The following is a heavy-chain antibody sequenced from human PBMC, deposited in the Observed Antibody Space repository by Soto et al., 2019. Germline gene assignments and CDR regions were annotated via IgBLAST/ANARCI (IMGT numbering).Heavy chain of an antibody. CDR2: ISAYSGIT. J-gene: IGHJ4*02. CDR1: GYTSSSYP. D-gene: IGHD5-12*01. V-gene: IGHV1-18*01. CDR3: ARDARDSGYYPFDY. Sequence: ASVKTSCKASGYTSSSYPINWVRQAPGQGLEWLGWISAYSGITNYAQILQGRVTMTADTSTSTAYMELGSLRSDDTAVYYCARDARDSGYYPFDYWGQGTLVTVSS.